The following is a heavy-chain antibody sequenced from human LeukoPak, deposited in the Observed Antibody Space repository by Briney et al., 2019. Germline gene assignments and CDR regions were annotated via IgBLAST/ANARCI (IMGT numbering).Heavy chain of an antibody. CDR2: IYYSGST. CDR3: ARKYCSTTSCSYAFDI. V-gene: IGHV4-59*12. D-gene: IGHD2-2*01. CDR1: GGSISSYY. Sequence: PSETLSLTCTVSGGSISSYYWSWIRQPPGKGLEWIGYIYYSGSTNYNASLESRVTISVDTSKKQFSLKLTSVTAADTAVYFCARKYCSTTSCSYAFDIWGQGTMVTVSS. J-gene: IGHJ3*02.